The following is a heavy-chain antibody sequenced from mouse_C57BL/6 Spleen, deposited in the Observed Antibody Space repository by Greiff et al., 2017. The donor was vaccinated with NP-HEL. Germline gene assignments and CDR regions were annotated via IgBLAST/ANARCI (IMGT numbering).Heavy chain of an antibody. J-gene: IGHJ2*01. D-gene: IGHD2-3*01. V-gene: IGHV14-2*01. Sequence: EVKLVESGAELVKPGASVKLSCTASGFNIKDYYMHWVKQRTEQGLEWIGRIDPEDGETKYAPKFQGNATITADTSSNTAYLQLSSLTSEDTAVYYCAWWLLRGYWGQGTTLTVSS. CDR2: IDPEDGET. CDR1: GFNIKDYY. CDR3: AWWLLRGY.